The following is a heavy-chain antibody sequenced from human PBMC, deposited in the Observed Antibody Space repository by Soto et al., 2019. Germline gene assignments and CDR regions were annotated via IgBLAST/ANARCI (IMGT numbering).Heavy chain of an antibody. V-gene: IGHV4-34*01. CDR2: LNHSGST. CDR3: ARGGTICGVVTHRDV. Sequence: PSETLSLTCAVYGGSFSGYYWSWIRQPPGKGLEWIGELNHSGSTNYNPSLKSRVTIPVDTSKNQFSLKLSSVTAADTAVYYCARGGTICGVVTHRDVWGKGTRVTVSS. J-gene: IGHJ6*03. CDR1: GGSFSGYY. D-gene: IGHD3-3*01.